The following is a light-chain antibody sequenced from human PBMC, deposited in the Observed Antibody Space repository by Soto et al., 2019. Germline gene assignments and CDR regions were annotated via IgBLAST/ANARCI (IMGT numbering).Light chain of an antibody. J-gene: IGLJ1*01. Sequence: QSVLTQPRSVSGSPGQSVTISCTGTSSDVGGYNYVSWYQQHPGKAPKLMIYDVSKRPSGVPDRFSGSKSGNTASLTISGLQLEDGADYYCCSYAGSYKGVFGTGTKVTVL. CDR1: SSDVGGYNY. V-gene: IGLV2-11*01. CDR3: CSYAGSYKGV. CDR2: DVS.